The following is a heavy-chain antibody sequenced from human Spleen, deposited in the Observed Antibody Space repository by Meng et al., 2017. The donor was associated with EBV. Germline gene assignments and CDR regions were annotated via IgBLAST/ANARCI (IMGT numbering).Heavy chain of an antibody. Sequence: EWEVVGSGGGVAQPGGSLRLSCAASAFTFCRNDMYWVRQVTEKGLEWVSVIGTSGDTYYVGSVKGRFTISRDNPKNSLYLHMNSLRAEDTAVYYCARGPSLGLTAFDYWGQGTLVTVSS. D-gene: IGHD1-26*01. V-gene: IGHV3-13*01. CDR2: IGTSGDT. J-gene: IGHJ4*02. CDR3: ARGPSLGLTAFDY. CDR1: AFTFCRND.